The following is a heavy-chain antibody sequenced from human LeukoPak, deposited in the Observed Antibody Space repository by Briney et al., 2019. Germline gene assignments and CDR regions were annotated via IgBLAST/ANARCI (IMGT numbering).Heavy chain of an antibody. CDR1: GGSISGYY. Sequence: SETLSLTCTVSGGSISGYYWSWIRQSAGRGLECIARISTSGNINYNPSLKSRVTMSMDTSKNQFSLKLSSVTAADTAVYYCARLKGYCSGGSCYPDYYYYYYMDVWGKGTTVTVSS. CDR3: ARLKGYCSGGSCYPDYYYYYYMDV. D-gene: IGHD2-15*01. J-gene: IGHJ6*03. CDR2: ISTSGNI. V-gene: IGHV4-4*07.